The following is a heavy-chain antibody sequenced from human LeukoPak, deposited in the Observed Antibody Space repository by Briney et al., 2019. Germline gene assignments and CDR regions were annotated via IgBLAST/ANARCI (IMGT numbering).Heavy chain of an antibody. CDR1: GYTFTGYY. CDR2: INPNSGGT. Sequence: GASVKVSCKASGYTFTGYYMHWVRQAPGQGLEWMGWINPNSGGTNYAQKFQGRVTMTRDTSISTAYMGLSRLRSDDTAVYYCATSGYSYGYNYYYMDVWGKGTTVTVSS. V-gene: IGHV1-2*02. D-gene: IGHD5-18*01. J-gene: IGHJ6*03. CDR3: ATSGYSYGYNYYYMDV.